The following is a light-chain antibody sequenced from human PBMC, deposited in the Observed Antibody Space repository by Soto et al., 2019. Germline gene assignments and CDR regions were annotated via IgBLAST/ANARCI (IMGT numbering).Light chain of an antibody. Sequence: QSALTQPASVSGSPGQSITISCTGTSSDVGSYNVVSWYQHHPGKAPKLMIYDVTKRPSGVSNRFSGSKSGNKASLTISGLQAEDEADYYCCSYAGSSTYVFGTGTKVTVL. CDR1: SSDVGSYNV. CDR2: DVT. J-gene: IGLJ1*01. V-gene: IGLV2-23*02. CDR3: CSYAGSSTYV.